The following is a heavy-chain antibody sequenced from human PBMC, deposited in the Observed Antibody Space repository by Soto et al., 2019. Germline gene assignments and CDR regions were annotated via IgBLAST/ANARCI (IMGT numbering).Heavy chain of an antibody. CDR3: AKDREAARDYCYGMDV. V-gene: IGHV3-23*01. Sequence: PGGSLRLSCAASGFTFSSYAMSWVRQAPGKGLEWVSAISGSGGSTYYADSVKGRFTISRDNSKNTLYLQMNSLRAEDTAVYYCAKDREAARDYCYGMDVWGQGTTVTVSS. D-gene: IGHD6-6*01. CDR2: ISGSGGST. J-gene: IGHJ6*02. CDR1: GFTFSSYA.